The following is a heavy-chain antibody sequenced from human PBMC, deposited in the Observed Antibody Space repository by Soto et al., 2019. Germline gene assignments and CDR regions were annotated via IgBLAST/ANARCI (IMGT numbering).Heavy chain of an antibody. CDR1: GFTFSSHE. V-gene: IGHV3-48*03. D-gene: IGHD3-22*01. CDR2: ISESGSV. J-gene: IGHJ4*02. Sequence: GGSLRLSCTASGFTFSSHEMSWVRQAPGKGLEWVSHISESGSVYDADSVKGRFSISRDDAKNSLYLQMNSLRDEDTAVYYCARSSGSYRPFDYWGQGILVTVSS. CDR3: ARSSGSYRPFDY.